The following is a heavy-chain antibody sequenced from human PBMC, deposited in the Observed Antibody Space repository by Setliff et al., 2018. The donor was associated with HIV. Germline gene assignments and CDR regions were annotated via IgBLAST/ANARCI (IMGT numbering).Heavy chain of an antibody. V-gene: IGHV4-61*01. D-gene: IGHD3-22*01. CDR1: GGSIDSGNFY. J-gene: IGHJ4*02. Sequence: PSETLSLTCTVSGGSIDSGNFYWSWIRQPPGKGLEWVGHIYSTGDTNYNPSLKSRVTLSADTSKNQLSLSLTSVTAADTAVYYCARVRLTMIMMVDYFDQWGQGTLVTVSS. CDR2: IYSTGDT. CDR3: ARVRLTMIMMVDYFDQ.